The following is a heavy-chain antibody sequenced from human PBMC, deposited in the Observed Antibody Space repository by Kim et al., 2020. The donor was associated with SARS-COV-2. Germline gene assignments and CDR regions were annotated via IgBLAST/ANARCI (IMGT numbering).Heavy chain of an antibody. V-gene: IGHV4-39*01. Sequence: SETLSLTCTVSGGSISSSSYYWGWIRQPPGKGLEWIGSIYYSGSTYYNPSLKSRVTISVDTSKNQFSLKLSSVTAADTAVYYCAGSRAAGTKTRGYYFDYWGQESLVTVSS. J-gene: IGHJ4*02. CDR3: AGSRAAGTKTRGYYFDY. CDR2: IYYSGST. CDR1: GGSISSSSYY. D-gene: IGHD6-13*01.